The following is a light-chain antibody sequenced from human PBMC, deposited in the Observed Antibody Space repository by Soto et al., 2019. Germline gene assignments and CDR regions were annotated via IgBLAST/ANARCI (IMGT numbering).Light chain of an antibody. CDR2: DAS. CDR3: QQYDNWPLT. V-gene: IGKV3-11*01. CDR1: QSVGTF. Sequence: IVLPQSPSTLSLSPGERATLSCRASQSVGTFFAWYQQKPGQAPRLLIYDASNRATGIPARCSGSGSGTEFTLTISSLQSEDFEVYYCQQYDNWPLTFGGGTKVDIK. J-gene: IGKJ4*01.